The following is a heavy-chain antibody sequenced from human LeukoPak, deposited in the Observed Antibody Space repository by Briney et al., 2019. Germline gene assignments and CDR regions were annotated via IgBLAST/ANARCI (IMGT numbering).Heavy chain of an antibody. CDR3: TRRSPLEGDTFDY. J-gene: IGHJ4*02. CDR2: IYHGDSDN. Sequence: GASLKISCKGSGSTFTSYWIGWVRPMPGKGLEWMGIIYHGDSDNSYRPSFQGQVTISADKSISTSYLQWTSLKAADTAIYYYTRRSPLEGDTFDYWGQGTLVTVSS. D-gene: IGHD1-1*01. V-gene: IGHV5-51*01. CDR1: GSTFTSYW.